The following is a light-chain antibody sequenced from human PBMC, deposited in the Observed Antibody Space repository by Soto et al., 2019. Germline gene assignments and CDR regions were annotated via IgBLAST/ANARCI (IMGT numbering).Light chain of an antibody. CDR1: SSDVGGYNF. Sequence: QSVLTQPASVSGSPGQSITISCTGTSSDVGGYNFVSWYQHHPGKAPKLMIHDVSNRPSGVSDRFSGSKSGNTASLTISGLQAEDEADYYCCSYGSGSTRVFGTGTKLTVL. J-gene: IGLJ1*01. CDR2: DVS. CDR3: CSYGSGSTRV. V-gene: IGLV2-14*03.